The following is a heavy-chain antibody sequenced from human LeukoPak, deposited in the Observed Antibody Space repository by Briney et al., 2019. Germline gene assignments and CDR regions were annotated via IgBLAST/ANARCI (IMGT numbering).Heavy chain of an antibody. J-gene: IGHJ3*02. CDR2: INSDGSST. CDR1: GFTFSSYW. Sequence: GGFLRLYCAASGFTFSSYWMHWVRQAPGKGLVWVSRINSDGSSTSYADSVKGRFTISRDNAKNTLYLQMNSLRAEDTAVYYCAGDIGVVDDAFDIWGQGTMVTVSS. CDR3: AGDIGVVDDAFDI. D-gene: IGHD2-15*01. V-gene: IGHV3-74*01.